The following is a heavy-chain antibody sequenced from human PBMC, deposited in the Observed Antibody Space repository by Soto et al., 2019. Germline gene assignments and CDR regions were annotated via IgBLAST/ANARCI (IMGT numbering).Heavy chain of an antibody. V-gene: IGHV1-69*13. CDR2: IIPIFGTA. CDR3: AKVRYSSPMGYYYGMDV. CDR1: RVAFSKFI. Sequence: SVKVSCKASRVAFSKFIVTWVRQAPGLGLEWVGGIIPIFGTANYAQKFQGRVTITADESTSTSYMEVNNLRSEDTAVYYCAKVRYSSPMGYYYGMDVWGQGTTVTL. D-gene: IGHD6-19*01. J-gene: IGHJ6*02.